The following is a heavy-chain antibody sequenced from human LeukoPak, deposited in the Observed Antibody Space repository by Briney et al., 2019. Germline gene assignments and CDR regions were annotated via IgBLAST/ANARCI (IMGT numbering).Heavy chain of an antibody. CDR2: IYPGDSDT. D-gene: IGHD3-10*01. CDR1: GYSFTSYW. CDR3: AIDYYGSGSYLAY. J-gene: IGHJ1*01. Sequence: GESLKISCKGSGYSFTSYWIGVVRQLPGKVLGWRGIIYPGDSDTCYSPFFQGLTTISADKFSSAAYPQWSSLKASDTAMYYWAIDYYGSGSYLAYWSQGTLVTVPS. V-gene: IGHV5-51*01.